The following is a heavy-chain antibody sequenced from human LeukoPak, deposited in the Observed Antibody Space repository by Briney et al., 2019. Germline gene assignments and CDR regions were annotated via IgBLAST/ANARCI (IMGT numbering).Heavy chain of an antibody. Sequence: SQTLSLTCTVSGGSIRSGSYYWTWIRQPAGKGLEWIGRIYTSGSTNYNASLKSRVTISVDTSKNQFSLKLSSATAADTAVYYCAIGEYSSSSGLDYWGQGTLVTVSS. J-gene: IGHJ4*02. D-gene: IGHD6-6*01. CDR3: AIGEYSSSSGLDY. CDR1: GGSIRSGSYY. CDR2: IYTSGST. V-gene: IGHV4-61*02.